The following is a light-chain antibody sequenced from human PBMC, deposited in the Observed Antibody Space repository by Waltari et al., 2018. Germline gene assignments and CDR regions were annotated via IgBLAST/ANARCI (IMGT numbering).Light chain of an antibody. J-gene: IGKJ1*01. CDR3: HQYYDTLWT. CDR1: QSIFYSSDNKNY. CDR2: LAS. Sequence: DIVMTQSPASLAVSLGERATIKCKSSQSIFYSSDNKNYLGWYQQKPGQAPKLLIYLASAREPGVPDRFSGSGSGTDFTLTITSVQAEDVAVYYCHQYYDTLWTFGQGTTVEIK. V-gene: IGKV4-1*01.